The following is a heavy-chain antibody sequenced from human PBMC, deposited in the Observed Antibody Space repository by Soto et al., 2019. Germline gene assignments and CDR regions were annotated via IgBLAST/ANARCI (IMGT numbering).Heavy chain of an antibody. J-gene: IGHJ6*02. D-gene: IGHD6-6*01. CDR2: ISAYNGNT. V-gene: IGHV1-18*04. CDR1: GYTFTSYG. CDR3: ARGWLQLDYYYYGMDV. Sequence: SAKVSCKASGYTFTSYGISWVRQAPGQGLEWMGWISAYNGNTNYAQKFQGRVTITADKSTSTAYMELRSLRSEDTAVYYCARGWLQLDYYYYGMDVWGQGTTVTVSS.